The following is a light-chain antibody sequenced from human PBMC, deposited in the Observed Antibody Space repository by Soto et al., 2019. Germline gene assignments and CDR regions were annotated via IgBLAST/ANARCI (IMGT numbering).Light chain of an antibody. V-gene: IGKV1-27*01. CDR2: AAS. CDR1: QAISIY. J-gene: IGKJ1*01. Sequence: DIQMTQSPSSLSTSVGDRVTITCRASQAISIYLAWYQQKPGKVPKLLIYAASTLQSGVPSRFGGSGSGTDFTLTISSLQPEDVAPYYCQKYNSAPPTFGQGTKVEIK. CDR3: QKYNSAPPT.